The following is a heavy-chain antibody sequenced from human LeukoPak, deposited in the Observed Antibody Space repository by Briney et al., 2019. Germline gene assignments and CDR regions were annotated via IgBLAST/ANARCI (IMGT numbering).Heavy chain of an antibody. CDR2: ISTSGSSI. CDR1: GFTFSTYE. J-gene: IGHJ5*02. Sequence: GGSLTLSCAASGFTFSTYEINWVRQAPGKGLEWLSHISTSGSSIHYADSVKGRFTISRDNAKNSLYLQMNSLRVEDTAVYYCARDSRFDLWGQGTLVTVSS. CDR3: ARDSRFDL. V-gene: IGHV3-48*03.